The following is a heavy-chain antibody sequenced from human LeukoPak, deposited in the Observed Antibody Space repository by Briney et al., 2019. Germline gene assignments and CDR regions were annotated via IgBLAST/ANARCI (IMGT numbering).Heavy chain of an antibody. Sequence: GGSLRLSCAASGFTFSSYAMSWVRQAPGKGLEWVSAISGSGGSTYYADSVKGRFTISRDNSKNTLYLQMNSLRAEDTAVYYCATTNLKQWLVPGGGDFDYWGQGTLVTVSS. CDR2: ISGSGGST. D-gene: IGHD6-19*01. CDR3: ATTNLKQWLVPGGGDFDY. V-gene: IGHV3-23*01. CDR1: GFTFSSYA. J-gene: IGHJ4*02.